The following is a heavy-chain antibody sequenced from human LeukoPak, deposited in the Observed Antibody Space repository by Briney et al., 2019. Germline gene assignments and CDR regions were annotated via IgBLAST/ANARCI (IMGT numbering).Heavy chain of an antibody. Sequence: GASVKVSCKASGYTFTSYGISWVRQAPGQGLEWMGWISAYNGNTNYAQKLQGRVTMTTDTSTSTAYMGLRSLRSDDTAVYYCARDEGYCSSTSCYSPYNWFDPWGQGTLVTVSS. D-gene: IGHD2-2*01. CDR1: GYTFTSYG. CDR2: ISAYNGNT. V-gene: IGHV1-18*01. J-gene: IGHJ5*02. CDR3: ARDEGYCSSTSCYSPYNWFDP.